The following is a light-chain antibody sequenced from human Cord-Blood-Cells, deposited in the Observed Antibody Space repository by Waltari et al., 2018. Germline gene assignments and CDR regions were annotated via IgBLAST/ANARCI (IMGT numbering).Light chain of an antibody. CDR1: NIGSKS. Sequence: SYVLTQPPSVSVAPGQTARITCGGNNIGSKSVHWYQQKPGQAPVLGVYDDSDRPSGIPERCSGSNSGNAASLTISRVEAGDEADYYWQVWDSSSDHVVFGGGTKLTVL. CDR2: DDS. CDR3: QVWDSSSDHVV. V-gene: IGLV3-21*02. J-gene: IGLJ2*01.